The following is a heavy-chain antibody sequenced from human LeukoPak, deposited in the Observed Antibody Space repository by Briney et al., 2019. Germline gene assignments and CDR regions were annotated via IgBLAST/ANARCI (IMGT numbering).Heavy chain of an antibody. V-gene: IGHV3-20*01. D-gene: IGHD2-2*01. Sequence: GGSLRLSCAASGFTFDDYGMSWVRQAPGKGLEWVSGIDRNGDSTGYADSVEGRFTISRDNSKNTLYLQMNSLRAEDTAVYHCARNGCSSTNCYIFLGDWYFDLWGRGTVVSVSS. J-gene: IGHJ2*01. CDR2: IDRNGDST. CDR3: ARNGCSSTNCYIFLGDWYFDL. CDR1: GFTFDDYG.